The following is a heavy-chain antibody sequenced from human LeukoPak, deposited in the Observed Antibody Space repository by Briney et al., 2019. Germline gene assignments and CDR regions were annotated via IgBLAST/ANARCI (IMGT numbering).Heavy chain of an antibody. D-gene: IGHD5-12*01. CDR3: ANLGGYESGFDY. V-gene: IGHV3-30*18. CDR2: ISYDGSNK. CDR1: GFTFSSYG. J-gene: IGHJ4*02. Sequence: GGSLRLSCAASGFTFSSYGMHWVRQAPGKGLEWVAVISYDGSNKYYADSVKGRFTISRDNSKNTLYLQMNSLRAEDTAVYYCANLGGYESGFDYWGQGTLVTVSS.